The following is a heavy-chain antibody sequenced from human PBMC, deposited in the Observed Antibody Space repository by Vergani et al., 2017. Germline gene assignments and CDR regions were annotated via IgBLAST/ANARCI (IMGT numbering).Heavy chain of an antibody. V-gene: IGHV3-30*18. CDR1: GFTFSSYG. D-gene: IGHD6-13*01. CDR2: ISYDGSNK. CDR3: AKESCIAAAGTSWYYYYGMDV. Sequence: QVQLVESGGGVVQPGRSLRLSCAASGFTFSSYGMHWVRQAPGKGLEWVAVISYDGSNKYYADSVKGRFTISRDNSKNTLYLQMNSLRAEDTAVYYCAKESCIAAAGTSWYYYYGMDVWGQGTTVTVSS. J-gene: IGHJ6*02.